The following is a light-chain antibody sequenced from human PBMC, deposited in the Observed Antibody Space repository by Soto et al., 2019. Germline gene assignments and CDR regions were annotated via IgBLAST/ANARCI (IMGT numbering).Light chain of an antibody. CDR1: QSLRGN. V-gene: IGKV3-15*01. CDR3: QQYNNWPRT. J-gene: IGKJ1*01. CDR2: DAT. Sequence: EIVMTQSPATLSVSPGGRATLSCRASQSLRGNLAWYRQKPGQAPRLLIYDATTRATGIPARFSGSGSGTEFTLTISSLQSEDFAVYYCQQYNNWPRTFGQGTKVEIK.